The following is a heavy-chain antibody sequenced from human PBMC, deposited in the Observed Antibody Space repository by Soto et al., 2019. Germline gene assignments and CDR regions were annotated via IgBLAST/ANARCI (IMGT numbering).Heavy chain of an antibody. CDR3: AKDRIAVAGTHDAFDI. D-gene: IGHD6-19*01. J-gene: IGHJ3*02. CDR2: ISWDGGST. V-gene: IGHV3-43*01. Sequence: GGSLRLSCAASGFTFDDYTMHWVRQAPGKGLEWVSLISWDGGSTYYADSVKGRFTISRDNSKNSLYLQMNSLRTEDTASYYCAKDRIAVAGTHDAFDIWGQGTMVTVSS. CDR1: GFTFDDYT.